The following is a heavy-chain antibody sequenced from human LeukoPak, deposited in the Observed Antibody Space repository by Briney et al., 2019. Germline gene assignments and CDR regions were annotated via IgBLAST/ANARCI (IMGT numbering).Heavy chain of an antibody. Sequence: GGPRRISSATSGFTSSSNDMGWVRQAPGKGLEWVSAISPGGSPYYADSVKGRFTISRDNSKNTLYLQMNSLRAEDTAVYYCVKRELYIVATTWGQGTLVAVSS. CDR2: ISPGGSP. D-gene: IGHD5-12*01. CDR3: VKRELYIVATT. J-gene: IGHJ5*02. CDR1: GFTSSSND. V-gene: IGHV3-23*01.